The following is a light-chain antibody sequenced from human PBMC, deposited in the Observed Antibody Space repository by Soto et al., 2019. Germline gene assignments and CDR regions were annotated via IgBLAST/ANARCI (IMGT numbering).Light chain of an antibody. CDR2: DAS. V-gene: IGKV1-33*01. CDR3: QQFHNIPPT. CDR1: QDISNY. Sequence: DIQMTQSPSSLSASVRDRVTITCQASQDISNYLNWYQQKPGKAPKLLIFDASNLETGVPSRFSGSGSGTDFTFTISSLQPEDIATYYCQQFHNIPPTFGQGPRWIS. J-gene: IGKJ1*01.